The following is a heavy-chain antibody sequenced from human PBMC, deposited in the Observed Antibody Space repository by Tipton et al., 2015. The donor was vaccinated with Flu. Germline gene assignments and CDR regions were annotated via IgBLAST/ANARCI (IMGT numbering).Heavy chain of an antibody. V-gene: IGHV4-31*02. CDR1: GGSISSGGYY. CDR2: IYNSGNT. CDR3: ARDKGLQGDVYDV. J-gene: IGHJ3*01. Sequence: LRLSCTVSGGSISSGGYYWTWLRQNPGKGLEWIGYIYNSGNTYFNPSLRSRVTISADTSRNQFSLKLSSVTAADTAVYYCARDKGLQGDVYDVWGQGTMVTVSS. D-gene: IGHD5-24*01.